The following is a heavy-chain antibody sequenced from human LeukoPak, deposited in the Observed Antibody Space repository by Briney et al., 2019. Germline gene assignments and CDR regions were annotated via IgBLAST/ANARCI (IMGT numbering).Heavy chain of an antibody. CDR3: ARDSYSSSWYSGEYFQH. CDR1: GGSISSYY. D-gene: IGHD6-13*01. CDR2: IYTSGST. J-gene: IGHJ1*01. V-gene: IGHV4-4*07. Sequence: SETLSLXCTVSGGSISSYYWSWIRQPAGKGLEWIGRIYTSGSTNHNPSLKSRVTMSVDTSKNQFSLKLSSVTAADTAVYYCARDSYSSSWYSGEYFQHWSQGTLVTVSS.